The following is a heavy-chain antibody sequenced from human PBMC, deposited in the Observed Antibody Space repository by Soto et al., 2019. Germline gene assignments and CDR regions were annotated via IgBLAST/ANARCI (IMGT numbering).Heavy chain of an antibody. CDR3: ATVGFTSWKRFDN. Sequence: GGSLRLSCGAAGFTFSSHAMSWVRQAPGKGLEWVSTISHGACSTYYADSVKGRFTISRDNSKNTLYLEMNTLRADDTAVYYCATVGFTSWKRFDNWGLGTLLTVSS. CDR2: ISHGACST. V-gene: IGHV3-23*01. D-gene: IGHD2-2*01. CDR1: GFTFSSHA. J-gene: IGHJ4*02.